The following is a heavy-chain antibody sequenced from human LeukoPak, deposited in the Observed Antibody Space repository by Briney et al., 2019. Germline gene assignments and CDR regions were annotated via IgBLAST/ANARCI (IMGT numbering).Heavy chain of an antibody. J-gene: IGHJ4*02. CDR1: GGTFSSYA. V-gene: IGHV1-69*01. CDR3: ARGVAYDSSGYSDFDY. Sequence: SVKVSCKASGGTFSSYAISWVRQGPGQGLEWMGGIIPIFGTANYAQKFQGRVTITADESTSTAYMELSSLRSEDTAVYYCARGVAYDSSGYSDFDYWGQGTLITVFS. CDR2: IIPIFGTA. D-gene: IGHD3-22*01.